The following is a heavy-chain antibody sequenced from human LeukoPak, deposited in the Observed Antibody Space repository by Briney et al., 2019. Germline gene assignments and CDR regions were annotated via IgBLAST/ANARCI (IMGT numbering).Heavy chain of an antibody. CDR1: GFTFSTYW. J-gene: IGHJ3*02. CDR3: ARAWQKAFDI. V-gene: IGHV3-7*04. Sequence: TGGSLRLSCAASGFTFSTYWMNWVRQAPGKGLEWVASIKPDGSEKYYVDSVKGQFTMSRDNAKNLMYVQMNSLRAEDAAIYYCARAWQKAFDIWGQGTMVTVSS. CDR2: IKPDGSEK.